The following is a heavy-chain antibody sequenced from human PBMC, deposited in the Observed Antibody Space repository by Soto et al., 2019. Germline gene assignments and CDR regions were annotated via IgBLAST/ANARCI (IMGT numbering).Heavy chain of an antibody. CDR2: IYYSGST. D-gene: IGHD6-13*01. CDR3: ARHLPGIAAAGVDY. Sequence: SETLSLTCTVSGGSISSYYWSWIRQPPGKGLEWIGYIYYSGSTNYNPSLKSRVTISVDTSKNQFSLKLSSVTAADTAVYYCARHLPGIAAAGVDYWGQGTLVTVSS. J-gene: IGHJ4*02. V-gene: IGHV4-59*08. CDR1: GGSISSYY.